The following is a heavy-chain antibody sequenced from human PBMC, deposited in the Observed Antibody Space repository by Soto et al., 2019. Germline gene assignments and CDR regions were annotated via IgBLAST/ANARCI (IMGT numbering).Heavy chain of an antibody. J-gene: IGHJ6*02. CDR1: GFTFSSYG. CDR2: ISYDGSNK. Sequence: QVQLVESGGGVVQPGRSLRLSCAASGFTFSSYGMHWVRQAPGKGLEWVAVISYDGSNKYYADSVKGRFTISRDNSKNTLYRQRNSLRAEDTAVYYCANLRRDGYNHYYYYGMDVCGQGTTVTVSS. CDR3: ANLRRDGYNHYYYYGMDV. D-gene: IGHD5-12*01. V-gene: IGHV3-30*18.